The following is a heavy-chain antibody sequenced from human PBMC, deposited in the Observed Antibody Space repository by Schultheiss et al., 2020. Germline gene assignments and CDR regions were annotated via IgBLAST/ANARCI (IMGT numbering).Heavy chain of an antibody. CDR2: IYPGDSDT. D-gene: IGHD3-3*01. CDR1: GYSFTSYW. J-gene: IGHJ5*02. Sequence: GGSLRLSCKGSGYSFTSYWIGWVRQMPGKGLEWMGIIYPGDSDTRYSPSFQGQVTISADKSISTAYLQWSSLKASDTAMYYCARATYYDFWSGSANWFDPWGQGTLVTVSS. CDR3: ARATYYDFWSGSANWFDP. V-gene: IGHV5-51*01.